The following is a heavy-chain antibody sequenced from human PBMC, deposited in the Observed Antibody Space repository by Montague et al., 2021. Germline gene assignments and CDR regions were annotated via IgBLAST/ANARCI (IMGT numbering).Heavy chain of an antibody. J-gene: IGHJ5*02. CDR2: MFYGGAT. Sequence: TLSLTCTVSSGSIFHAHWSWVRQPPGKGLEWFGSMFYGGATSNNPSLKSRVTMSIDTSTNQFSLKLSFVTAADTAVYYCAKQDYFVSGTSYKGFDPWGQGILVTVSS. CDR3: AKQDYFVSGTSYKGFDP. CDR1: SGSIFHAH. V-gene: IGHV4-59*08. D-gene: IGHD3-10*01.